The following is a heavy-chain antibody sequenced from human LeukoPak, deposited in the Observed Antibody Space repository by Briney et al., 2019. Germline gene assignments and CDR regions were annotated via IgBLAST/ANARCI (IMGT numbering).Heavy chain of an antibody. V-gene: IGHV4-61*02. D-gene: IGHD6-25*01. Sequence: SETLSLTCTVSGDSISSGSYYWSWIRQPAGKGLEWIGRIFTTGSTNYNPSLKSRVTMSVDTSKNQFSLKLSSVTAADTAVYYCARGPQRSRGHYFDYWGQGTLVTVSS. CDR3: ARGPQRSRGHYFDY. J-gene: IGHJ4*02. CDR1: GDSISSGSYY. CDR2: IFTTGST.